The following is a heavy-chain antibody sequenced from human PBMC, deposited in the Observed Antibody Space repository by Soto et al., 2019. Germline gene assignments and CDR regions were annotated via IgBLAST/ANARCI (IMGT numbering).Heavy chain of an antibody. J-gene: IGHJ6*02. CDR1: GVTFIIYA. Sequence: GGFLRLSCSASGVTFIIYAMHWVRQAPGKGLEYVSAITSNGGNTDYASSVKGRFTISRDNSKNTLYLQMGSLRAEDMAVYYCARRIPFGYGMDVWGQGTTVTVSS. D-gene: IGHD2-21*01. CDR2: ITSNGGNT. CDR3: ARRIPFGYGMDV. V-gene: IGHV3-64*01.